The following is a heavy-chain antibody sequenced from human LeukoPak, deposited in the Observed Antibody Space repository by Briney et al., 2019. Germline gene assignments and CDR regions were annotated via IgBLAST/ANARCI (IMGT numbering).Heavy chain of an antibody. CDR2: MNPNSGNT. J-gene: IGHJ3*02. CDR1: GYTFTSYD. CDR3: AKTYYYDSSGYSRDAFDI. Sequence: GASVKVSCKASGYTFTSYDINWVRQATGQGLEWMGWMNPNSGNTGYAQKFQGRVTMTRNTSISTAYMELSSLRSADTAVYYCAKTYYYDSSGYSRDAFDIWGQGTMVTVSS. D-gene: IGHD3-22*01. V-gene: IGHV1-8*01.